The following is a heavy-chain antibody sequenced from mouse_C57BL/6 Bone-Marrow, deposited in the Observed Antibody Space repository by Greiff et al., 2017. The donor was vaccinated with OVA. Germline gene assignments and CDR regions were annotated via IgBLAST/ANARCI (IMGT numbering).Heavy chain of an antibody. CDR1: GFNIKDDY. Sequence: EVQLVESGAELVRPGASVKLSCTASGFNIKDDYMHWVKQRPEQGLEWIGWIDPENGDTEYASKFQGKATITADTSSNTAYLQLSSLTSEDTAVYYCAPITTVDPYAMDYWGQGTSVTVSS. CDR3: APITTVDPYAMDY. CDR2: IDPENGDT. D-gene: IGHD1-1*01. V-gene: IGHV14-4*01. J-gene: IGHJ4*01.